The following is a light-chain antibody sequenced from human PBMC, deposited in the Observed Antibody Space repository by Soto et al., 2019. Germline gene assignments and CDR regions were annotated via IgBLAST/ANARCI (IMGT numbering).Light chain of an antibody. Sequence: VVVTQSPGTLSLSPGERATLSCRTSESIPNNYLAWYQQKSGRTPRLLIYGASTRATGTADRFSGSGSGTEFTLTISRLEPEDFAVYYCQQYGGTITFGGGTKVDIK. CDR1: ESIPNNY. CDR3: QQYGGTIT. V-gene: IGKV3-20*01. J-gene: IGKJ4*01. CDR2: GAS.